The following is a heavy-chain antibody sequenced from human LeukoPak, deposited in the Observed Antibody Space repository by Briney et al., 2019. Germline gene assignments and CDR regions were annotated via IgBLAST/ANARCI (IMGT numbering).Heavy chain of an antibody. CDR3: ARVGYYGSGSPRRFDY. D-gene: IGHD3-10*01. V-gene: IGHV4-59*12. Sequence: PSETLSLTCTVSGGSISSYYWSWIRQPPGKGLEWIGYIYYSGSTNYNPPLKSRVTISVDTSKNQFSLKLSSVTAADTAVYYCARVGYYGSGSPRRFDYWGQGTLVTVSS. CDR2: IYYSGST. CDR1: GGSISSYY. J-gene: IGHJ4*02.